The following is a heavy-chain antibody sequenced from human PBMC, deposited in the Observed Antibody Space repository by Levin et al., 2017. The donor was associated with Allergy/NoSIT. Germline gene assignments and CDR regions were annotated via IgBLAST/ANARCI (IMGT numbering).Heavy chain of an antibody. CDR3: ARGGSKFRAAPNHYYGLDV. CDR1: GDTLKIYG. J-gene: IGHJ6*02. V-gene: IGHV1-69*04. CDR2: ILPMFDRA. D-gene: IGHD1-26*01. Sequence: GASVKVSCKTSGDTLKIYGINWVRQAPGQGLEWMGRILPMFDRADYAQKFQGRVTITADKYTSTVYMELSRLRPDDTAVYYCARGGSKFRAAPNHYYGLDVWGQGTSVTVSS.